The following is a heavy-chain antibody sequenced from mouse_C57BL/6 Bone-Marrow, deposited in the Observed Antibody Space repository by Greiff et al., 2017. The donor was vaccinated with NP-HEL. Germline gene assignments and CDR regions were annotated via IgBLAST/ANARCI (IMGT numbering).Heavy chain of an antibody. V-gene: IGHV1-81*01. D-gene: IGHD1-1*01. CDR1: GYTFTSYG. Sequence: QVQLQQSGAELARPGASVKLSCKASGYTFTSYGISWVKQRTGQGLEWIGEIYPRSGNTYYNEKFKGKATLTADKSSSTAYMELRSLTSEDSAVYVCALIYYSGSREFHWYFDVWGTGTTVTVSS. CDR3: ALIYYSGSREFHWYFDV. CDR2: IYPRSGNT. J-gene: IGHJ1*03.